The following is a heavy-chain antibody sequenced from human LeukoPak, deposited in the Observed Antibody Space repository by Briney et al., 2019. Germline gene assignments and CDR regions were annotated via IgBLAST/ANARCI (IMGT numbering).Heavy chain of an antibody. CDR3: AKDRSGSRAFDI. CDR1: GFTFSSYA. V-gene: IGHV3-23*01. D-gene: IGHD1-26*01. CDR2: ISGSGDST. Sequence: GGSLRLSCAASGFTFSSYAMSWVRQAPGKGLEWVSAISGSGDSTYYADSVKGRFPISRDNSKNTLYLQMNSLRAEDTAVYYCAKDRSGSRAFDIWGQGTMVTVSS. J-gene: IGHJ3*02.